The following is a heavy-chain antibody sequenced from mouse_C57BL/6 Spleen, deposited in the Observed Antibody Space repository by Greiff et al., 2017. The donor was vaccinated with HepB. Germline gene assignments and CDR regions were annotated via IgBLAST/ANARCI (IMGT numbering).Heavy chain of an antibody. CDR3: TTSTMVRGFAY. D-gene: IGHD2-2*01. V-gene: IGHV14-4*01. Sequence: VQLKESGAELVRPGASVKLSCTASGFNIKDDYMHWVKQRPEQGLEWIGWIDPENGDTEYASKFQGKATITADTSSNTAYLQLSSLTSEDTAVYYCTTSTMVRGFAYWGQGTLVTVSA. CDR1: GFNIKDDY. CDR2: IDPENGDT. J-gene: IGHJ3*01.